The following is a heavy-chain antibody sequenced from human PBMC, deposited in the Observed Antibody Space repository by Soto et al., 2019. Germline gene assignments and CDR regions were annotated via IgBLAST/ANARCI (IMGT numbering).Heavy chain of an antibody. CDR3: AKSPLFLEWLPIPVNYGMDV. Sequence: QPGGSLSLSCAASGFTFSSYAMSWVRQAPGKGLEWVSAISGSGGSTYYADSVKGRFTISRDNSKNTLYLQMNSLRAEDTAVYYCAKSPLFLEWLPIPVNYGMDVWGQGATVTVSS. D-gene: IGHD3-3*01. CDR2: ISGSGGST. CDR1: GFTFSSYA. V-gene: IGHV3-23*01. J-gene: IGHJ6*02.